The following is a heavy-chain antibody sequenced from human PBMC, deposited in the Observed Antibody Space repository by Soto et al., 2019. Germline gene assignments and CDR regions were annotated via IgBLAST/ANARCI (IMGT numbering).Heavy chain of an antibody. V-gene: IGHV3-23*01. CDR2: ISGSGDST. Sequence: EVQLLESGGGLVQPGGSLRLSCAASGFTFSSYAMRWVRQAPVKGLEWVSAISGSGDSTYYADSVKGRFTISRDNSKNTLYPQMNSLSAEDTAVYYCARRGSGSYYDYGGQGTLVTVSS. D-gene: IGHD1-26*01. J-gene: IGHJ4*02. CDR1: GFTFSSYA. CDR3: ARRGSGSYYDY.